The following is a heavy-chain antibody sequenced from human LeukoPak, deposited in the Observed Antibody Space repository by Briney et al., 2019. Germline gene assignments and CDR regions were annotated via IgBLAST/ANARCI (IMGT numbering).Heavy chain of an antibody. Sequence: SETLSLTCTVSGGSVSSGSYYWSWIRQPPGKGLEWIGYIYYSGSTNYNPSLKSRVTISVDTSKNQFSLKLSSVTAADTAVYYCARDATYYGSGSYYQGFDPWGQGTLVTVSS. J-gene: IGHJ5*02. D-gene: IGHD3-10*01. CDR2: IYYSGST. CDR3: ARDATYYGSGSYYQGFDP. CDR1: GGSVSSGSYY. V-gene: IGHV4-61*01.